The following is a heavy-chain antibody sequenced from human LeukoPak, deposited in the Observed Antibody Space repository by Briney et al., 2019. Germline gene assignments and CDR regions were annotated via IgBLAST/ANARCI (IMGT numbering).Heavy chain of an antibody. D-gene: IGHD4-23*01. CDR2: ISYSAYT. CDR1: GGSIRSYY. Sequence: SETLSLTCTVSGGSIRSYYWSWIRQAPGKGLEWIGFISYSAYTSYSPSLKSRVAISVDTSKNQFSLRLSSMTAADTAIYYCARGRNDNGGMFFDSWAQGTLVTVSS. J-gene: IGHJ4*02. V-gene: IGHV4-59*01. CDR3: ARGRNDNGGMFFDS.